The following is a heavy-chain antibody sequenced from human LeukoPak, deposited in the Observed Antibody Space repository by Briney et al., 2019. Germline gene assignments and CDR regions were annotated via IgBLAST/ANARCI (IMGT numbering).Heavy chain of an antibody. CDR1: GFTFGLSS. CDR3: ARDSRSHCGTAACYGPYFDY. D-gene: IGHD2-2*01. Sequence: GGSLRLSCTASGFTFGLSSMNWVRRAPGKGLEWVSYIRDSGTTIYYADSVKGRFTISRDNAKNSLYLQMNSLTAEGTAVYFCARDSRSHCGTAACYGPYFDYWGQGILVTVSS. J-gene: IGHJ4*02. V-gene: IGHV3-48*01. CDR2: IRDSGTTI.